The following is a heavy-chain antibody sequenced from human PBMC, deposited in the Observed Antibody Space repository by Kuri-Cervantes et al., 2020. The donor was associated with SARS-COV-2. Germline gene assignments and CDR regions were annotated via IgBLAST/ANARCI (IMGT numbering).Heavy chain of an antibody. Sequence: SETLSLTCAVYGGSFSGYYWSWIRQPPGKGLEWIGEINHSGSANYNPSLKSRVTISVDTSKNQFSLKLSSVTAADTAVYYCARGRAPGYWGQGTLVTVSS. CDR3: ARGRAPGY. CDR2: INHSGSA. D-gene: IGHD4/OR15-4a*01. V-gene: IGHV4-34*01. CDR1: GGSFSGYY. J-gene: IGHJ4*02.